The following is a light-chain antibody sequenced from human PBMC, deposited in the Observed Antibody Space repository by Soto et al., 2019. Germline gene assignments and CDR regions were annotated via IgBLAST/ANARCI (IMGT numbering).Light chain of an antibody. CDR3: QQYGKT. Sequence: IVLTQSPGTLSLSPGERATLSCRASQSVSSSYLAWYQQKPGQAPRPLIYGASSRATGIPDRFSGSGSGTDFTLTISRLEPEDFAVYYCQQYGKTFGQGTKV. V-gene: IGKV3-20*01. CDR2: GAS. CDR1: QSVSSSY. J-gene: IGKJ1*01.